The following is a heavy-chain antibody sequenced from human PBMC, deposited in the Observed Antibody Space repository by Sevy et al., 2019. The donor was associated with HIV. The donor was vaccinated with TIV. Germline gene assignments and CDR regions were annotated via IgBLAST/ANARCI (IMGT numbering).Heavy chain of an antibody. J-gene: IGHJ6*02. CDR2: IRSKAYGGTT. CDR1: GFTFGDYA. CDR3: TRDPAMVRGVPYYYYYGMDV. D-gene: IGHD3-10*01. V-gene: IGHV3-49*03. Sequence: QLGGSLRLSCTASGFTFGDYAMSWFRQAPGKGLEWVGFIRSKAYGGTTEYAASVKGRFTISRDDSKSIAYLQMNSLKTEDTAVYYCTRDPAMVRGVPYYYYYGMDVWGQGTTVTVSS.